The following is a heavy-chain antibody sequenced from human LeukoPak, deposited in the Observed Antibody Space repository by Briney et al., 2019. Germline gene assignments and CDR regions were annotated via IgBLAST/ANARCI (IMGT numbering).Heavy chain of an antibody. J-gene: IGHJ6*02. CDR2: ISYDGSNK. CDR3: AMRWFGESYYNYYGMDV. CDR1: GFTFSSYA. V-gene: IGHV3-30-3*01. D-gene: IGHD3-10*01. Sequence: GGSLRLSCAASGFTFSSYAMHWVRQAPGRGLEWVAVISYDGSNKYYADSVKGRFTISRDNSKNTLYLQMNSLRAEDTAVYYCAMRWFGESYYNYYGMDVWGQGTTVTVSS.